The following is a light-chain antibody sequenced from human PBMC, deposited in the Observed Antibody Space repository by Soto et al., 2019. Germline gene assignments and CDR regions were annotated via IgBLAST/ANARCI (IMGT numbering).Light chain of an antibody. CDR2: DAS. CDR1: QSISSW. CDR3: EDYYSYALT. V-gene: IGKV1-5*01. Sequence: DIQMTQSPPTLSASVGDRVTITCRASQSISSWLAWYQQKPGKAPKLLIYDASSLESGVPSRFSGSGSGTEFTLTISTLQPDGFAVGDCEDYYSYALTIGGGTKVESK. J-gene: IGKJ4*01.